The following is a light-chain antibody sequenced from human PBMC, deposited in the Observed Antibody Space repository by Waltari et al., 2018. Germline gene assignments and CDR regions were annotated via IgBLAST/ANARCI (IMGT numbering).Light chain of an antibody. CDR1: QGISSY. J-gene: IGKJ1*01. CDR3: QQYYSYPRT. CDR2: AAY. Sequence: AIRMTQSPSSLSASTGDRVTITFRASQGISSYLAWYQQKPGKAPKLLIYAAYTLQNGVPSRFSGSGSGTDFTLTISCLQSEDFANYYCQQYYSYPRTFGQGTKVEIK. V-gene: IGKV1-8*01.